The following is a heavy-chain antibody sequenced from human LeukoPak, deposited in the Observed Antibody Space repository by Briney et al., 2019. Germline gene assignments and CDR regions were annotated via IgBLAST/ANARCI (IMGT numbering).Heavy chain of an antibody. CDR3: AKDAVARNGIYDAFDI. Sequence: GGSLRLSCAASGFTFSEYAMSWVRQAPGKGLDWVSVIGGDASSPDYAASVKGRFTISRDNSKGTLFLQMNSLRVEDTAVYYCAKDAVARNGIYDAFDIWGQGTMVTVSS. V-gene: IGHV3-23*01. CDR2: IGGDASSP. J-gene: IGHJ3*02. D-gene: IGHD6-19*01. CDR1: GFTFSEYA.